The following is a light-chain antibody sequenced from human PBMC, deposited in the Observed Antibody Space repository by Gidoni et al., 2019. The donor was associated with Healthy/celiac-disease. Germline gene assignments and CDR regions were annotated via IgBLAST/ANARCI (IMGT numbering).Light chain of an antibody. CDR1: QSVSSN. V-gene: IGKV3-15*01. CDR2: GAS. J-gene: IGKJ1*01. CDR3: QQYNNWPLT. Sequence: EIVITQSPATLSVSPGERATLSCRASQSVSSNLAWYQQKPGQAPRLLIYGASTRATGIPARFSGSGSGTEFTLTISSLQSEDFAVYYCQQYNNWPLTFSQGTKVEIK.